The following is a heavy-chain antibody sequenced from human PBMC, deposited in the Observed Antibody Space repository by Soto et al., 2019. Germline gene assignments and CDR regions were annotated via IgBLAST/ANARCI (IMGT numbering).Heavy chain of an antibody. CDR3: ARSILVVTALDY. V-gene: IGHV1-24*01. CDR1: GDTLSELS. J-gene: IGHJ4*02. D-gene: IGHD2-21*02. CDR2: FDPEDGET. Sequence: ASVKVSCKVSGDTLSELSMYWVLQAPGKGLERMGGFDPEDGETVYAQKFQGRVSMTDETSTDTAYMELSSLRSEDTAVYYCARSILVVTALDYWGQGTLVTVS.